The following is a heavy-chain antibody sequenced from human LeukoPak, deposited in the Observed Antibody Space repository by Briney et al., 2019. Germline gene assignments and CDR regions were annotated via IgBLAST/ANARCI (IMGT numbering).Heavy chain of an antibody. CDR2: IKPNSGDT. CDR1: AYPFSGHY. V-gene: IGHV1-2*02. Sequence: GASVKVSRKPSAYPFSGHYINWVRLAPGQGLEWMGWIKPNSGDTNYAQKFQGRLTMTRDTTISTVYMELSRLTSDDTAVYYCARGDEWELDMVFWGEGTLITVSS. D-gene: IGHD1-26*01. CDR3: ARGDEWELDMVF. J-gene: IGHJ4*02.